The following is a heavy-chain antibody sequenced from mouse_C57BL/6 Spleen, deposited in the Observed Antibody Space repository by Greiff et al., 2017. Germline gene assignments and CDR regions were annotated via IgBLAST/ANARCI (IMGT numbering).Heavy chain of an antibody. D-gene: IGHD3-3*01. J-gene: IGHJ2*01. V-gene: IGHV2-9-1*01. CDR1: GFSFTSYA. CDR2: IWTGGGT. Sequence: VQLQQSGPGLVAPSQSLSITCTVSGFSFTSYAISWVRQPPGKGLEWLGVIWTGGGTNYNSALKSRLSISRDNSKSQVFLKMNSLQTDETARYYCARGKGDGTFDYWGQGTTLTVSS. CDR3: ARGKGDGTFDY.